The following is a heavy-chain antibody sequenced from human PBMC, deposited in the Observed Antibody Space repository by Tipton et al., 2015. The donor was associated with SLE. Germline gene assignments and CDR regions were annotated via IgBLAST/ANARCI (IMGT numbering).Heavy chain of an antibody. D-gene: IGHD3-3*01. J-gene: IGHJ4*02. CDR3: ASIFGVVIGLFDY. V-gene: IGHV3-30*04. Sequence: LSLTCAASGFTFSSYAMHWVRQAPGKGLEWVAVISYDGSNKYYADSVKGRFTISRDNSKNTLYLQMNSLRAEDTAVYYCASIFGVVIGLFDYWGQGTLVTVSS. CDR1: GFTFSSYA. CDR2: ISYDGSNK.